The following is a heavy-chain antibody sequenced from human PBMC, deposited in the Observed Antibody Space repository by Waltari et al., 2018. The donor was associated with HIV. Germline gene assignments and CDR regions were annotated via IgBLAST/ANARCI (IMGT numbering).Heavy chain of an antibody. Sequence: QIQLVESGGEMKKTGASVKVSCKASGYSFRSYSNSWVRQAPGQGLEWMGWISAYNYNTKYAEKFQGRVTMTTDTATSTAYMELRNLRSDDTAMYYCARVESMLRVVHFDYWGQGTLVTVSS. V-gene: IGHV1-18*04. CDR1: GYSFRSYS. D-gene: IGHD3-16*01. CDR2: ISAYNYNT. CDR3: ARVESMLRVVHFDY. J-gene: IGHJ4*02.